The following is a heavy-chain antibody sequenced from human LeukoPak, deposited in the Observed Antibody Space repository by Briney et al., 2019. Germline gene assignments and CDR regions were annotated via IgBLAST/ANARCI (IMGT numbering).Heavy chain of an antibody. CDR1: GYTFTSYY. CDR3: ASIAVAGHFDY. V-gene: IGHV1-2*06. Sequence: ASVKVSCKASGYTFTSYYMHWVGQAPGQGREGMVRINPNTRGTHYPHKFQRRLTMTRDTSISTAYMELSRLRSDDTAVYYCASIAVAGHFDYWGQGTLVTVSS. CDR2: INPNTRGT. D-gene: IGHD6-19*01. J-gene: IGHJ4*02.